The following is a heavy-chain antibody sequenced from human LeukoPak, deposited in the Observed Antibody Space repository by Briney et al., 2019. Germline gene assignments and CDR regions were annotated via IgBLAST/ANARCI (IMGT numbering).Heavy chain of an antibody. V-gene: IGHV4-59*11. D-gene: IGHD5-24*01. J-gene: IGHJ6*02. CDR1: DDSFSSHY. Sequence: SETLSLTCTVSDDSFSSHYWTWIRQPPGKGLEWIGYISYIGSTNYNPSLKSRVTISIDTSKNQFSLKLSSVTAADTAVYYCARARARGYNSGYYYYYGMDVWGQGTTVTVSS. CDR3: ARARARGYNSGYYYYYGMDV. CDR2: ISYIGST.